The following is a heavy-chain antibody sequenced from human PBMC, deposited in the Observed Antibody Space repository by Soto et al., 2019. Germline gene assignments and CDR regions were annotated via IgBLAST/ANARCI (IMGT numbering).Heavy chain of an antibody. Sequence: SETLSLTCTVSGGSVSSGSYYWSWIRQPPGKGLEWIGYIYYSGITNYNPSLKSRVTISVDTSKNQFSRQLSSVTAADSAVYYSATHRCASSGYYCGVYNWSDPWGQGTVVTVSS. CDR1: GGSVSSGSYY. D-gene: IGHD3-22*01. J-gene: IGHJ5*02. CDR3: ATHRCASSGYYCGVYNWSDP. CDR2: IYYSGIT. V-gene: IGHV4-61*01.